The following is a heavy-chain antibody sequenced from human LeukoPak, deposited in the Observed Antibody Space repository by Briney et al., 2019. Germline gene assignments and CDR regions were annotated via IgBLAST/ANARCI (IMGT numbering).Heavy chain of an antibody. D-gene: IGHD3-10*01. CDR1: GFTFRSYA. Sequence: PGGSLRLSCAASGFTFRSYAMHWVRQAPGKGLEWVAVISYGGSNKYFGDSVKGRFTISRDNSKNTLYLQMDSLRAEDTAIYYCAKAVTSDYHSLYYNYYIDVWGKGTTVTVSS. CDR2: ISYGGSNK. J-gene: IGHJ6*03. CDR3: AKAVTSDYHSLYYNYYIDV. V-gene: IGHV3-30*18.